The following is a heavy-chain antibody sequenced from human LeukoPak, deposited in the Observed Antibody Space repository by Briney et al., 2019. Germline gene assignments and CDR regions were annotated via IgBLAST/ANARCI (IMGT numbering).Heavy chain of an antibody. CDR1: GGSISSSPYY. CDR2: IYYSGTT. V-gene: IGHV4-39*07. Sequence: SETLSLTCTVSGGSISSSPYYWGWIRQPPGKGLEWIGSIYYSGTTHYSPSLESRVTISVDTSKNQFSLKLSSVTAADTAVYYCAREEDYYMDVWGKGTTVTISS. CDR3: AREEDYYMDV. D-gene: IGHD2-15*01. J-gene: IGHJ6*03.